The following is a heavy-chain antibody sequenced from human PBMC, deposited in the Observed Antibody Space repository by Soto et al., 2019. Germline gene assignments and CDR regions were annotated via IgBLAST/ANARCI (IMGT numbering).Heavy chain of an antibody. Sequence: SETLSLTCTVSGGSISSYYWSWIRQPPGKGLEWIGYIYYSGSTNYNPSLKSRVTISVDTSKNQISLKLSSVTAADTAVYYCARGGIVGSTRSYFDYWGQGALVTVSS. J-gene: IGHJ4*02. V-gene: IGHV4-59*08. CDR2: IYYSGST. CDR1: GGSISSYY. CDR3: ARGGIVGSTRSYFDY. D-gene: IGHD1-26*01.